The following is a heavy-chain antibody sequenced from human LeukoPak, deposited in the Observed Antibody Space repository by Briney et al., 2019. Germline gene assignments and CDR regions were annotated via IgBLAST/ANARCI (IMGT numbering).Heavy chain of an antibody. CDR1: GYTFTSYD. CDR2: MNPNSGNT. Sequence: ASVKVSCKASGYTFTSYDINWVRQATGQGLEWMGWMNPNSGNTGYAQKFRGRVTMTRNTSISTAYMELSSLRSEDTAVYYCARGVTAMVTSRALNYYYYGMDVWGQGTTVTVSS. V-gene: IGHV1-8*01. CDR3: ARGVTAMVTSRALNYYYYGMDV. D-gene: IGHD5-18*01. J-gene: IGHJ6*02.